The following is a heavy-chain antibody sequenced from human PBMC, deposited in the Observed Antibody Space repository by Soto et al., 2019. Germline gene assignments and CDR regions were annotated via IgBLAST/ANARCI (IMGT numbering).Heavy chain of an antibody. Sequence: SETLSLTCTVSSGSIRVSNVFWGWVRQQPGKGLEWIGNIDYSGTAYFKPSLGTRVTFPVDTSKNQFSLTLYSVTAADTAVYYCARTTGRHLHSRGQGILVTAPQ. V-gene: IGHV4-39*01. CDR1: SGSIRVSNVF. D-gene: IGHD4-4*01. CDR2: IDYSGTA. CDR3: ARTTGRHLHS. J-gene: IGHJ5*01.